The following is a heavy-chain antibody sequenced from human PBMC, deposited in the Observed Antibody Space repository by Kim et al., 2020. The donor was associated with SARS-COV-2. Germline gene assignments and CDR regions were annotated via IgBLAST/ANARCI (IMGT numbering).Heavy chain of an antibody. Sequence: VKGRFTIPRDSAKNSLYLQMNSLRAECTAVYYCARDTLWNMWYYYYGMDVWGQGTTVTVSS. CDR3: ARDTLWNMWYYYYGMDV. D-gene: IGHD5-18*01. V-gene: IGHV3-11*01. J-gene: IGHJ6*02.